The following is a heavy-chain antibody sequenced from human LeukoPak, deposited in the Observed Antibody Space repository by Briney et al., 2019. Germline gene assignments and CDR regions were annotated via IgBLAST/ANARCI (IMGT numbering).Heavy chain of an antibody. Sequence: GASVKVSCKASGYTFTGHYMHWVRQAPGQGLEWMGWINPNSGGTNYAQKFQGRVTMTRDTSISTAYMELSRLRSDDTAVYYCARVLNIMGYYYGSGSYYYYFDYWGQGTLVTVSS. CDR2: INPNSGGT. J-gene: IGHJ4*02. CDR1: GYTFTGHY. CDR3: ARVLNIMGYYYGSGSYYYYFDY. D-gene: IGHD3-10*01. V-gene: IGHV1-2*02.